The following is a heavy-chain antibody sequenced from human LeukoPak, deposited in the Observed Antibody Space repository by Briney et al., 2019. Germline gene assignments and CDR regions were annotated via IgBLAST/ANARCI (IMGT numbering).Heavy chain of an antibody. CDR2: ISSDGGDK. J-gene: IGHJ4*02. V-gene: IGHV3-30*03. CDR3: ARDQGPLNY. CDR1: GFTFRNYG. Sequence: GGSLRLSCAASGFTFRNYGMHWVRRPPGKGLEWVTFISSDGGDKYYADFVKGRFTLSRDNSENTLYLQMNSLRAEDTAIYYCARDQGPLNYWGQGTLVTVSS.